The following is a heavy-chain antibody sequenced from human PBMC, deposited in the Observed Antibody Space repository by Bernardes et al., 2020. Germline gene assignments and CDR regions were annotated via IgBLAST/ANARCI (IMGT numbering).Heavy chain of an antibody. D-gene: IGHD2-8*01. V-gene: IGHV3-21*01. J-gene: IGHJ4*02. CDR2: ISSSSSYI. CDR3: ATTLYYPYFDY. Sequence: GGSLRLSCSASGFTFSSYSMNWVRQAPGKGLEWVSSISSSSSYIYYAYSVKGRFTISRDNAKNSLYLQMNSLRADDTAVYYCATTLYYPYFDYWGQGTLGTVSS. CDR1: GFTFSSYS.